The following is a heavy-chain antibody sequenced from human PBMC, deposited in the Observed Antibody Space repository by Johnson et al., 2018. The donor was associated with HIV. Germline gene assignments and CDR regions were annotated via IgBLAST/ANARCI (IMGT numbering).Heavy chain of an antibody. Sequence: VQLVESGGGLVQPGGSLRLSCAASGFTFSSYAMSWVRQAPGKGLEWVSAISGSGGSTYYADSVKGRFTISRDNSKNTLFLQMNSLRAEDSAVYYCAKDWDVVVTADDAFDIWGQGTMVTVSS. CDR2: ISGSGGST. CDR3: AKDWDVVVTADDAFDI. D-gene: IGHD2-21*02. V-gene: IGHV3-23*04. CDR1: GFTFSSYA. J-gene: IGHJ3*02.